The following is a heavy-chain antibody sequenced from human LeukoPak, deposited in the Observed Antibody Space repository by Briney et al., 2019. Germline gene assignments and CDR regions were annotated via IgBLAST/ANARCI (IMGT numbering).Heavy chain of an antibody. CDR3: ARGGGTRVYYFDY. V-gene: IGHV1-18*01. J-gene: IGHJ4*02. Sequence: ASVTVSCKASGYTFTNFGVAWVRRAPGQGLEWMAWISAYNGNPNYAQKFQGRVTMTTDTSTNTAYMELRNLTSGETAVYFCARGGGTRVYYFDYWGQGTLVTVSS. D-gene: IGHD1-1*01. CDR1: GYTFTNFG. CDR2: ISAYNGNP.